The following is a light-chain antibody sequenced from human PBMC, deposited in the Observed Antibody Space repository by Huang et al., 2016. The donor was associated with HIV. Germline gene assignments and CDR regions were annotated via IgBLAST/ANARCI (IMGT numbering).Light chain of an antibody. CDR2: MSS. J-gene: IGKJ4*01. CDR1: QSLVHDNGYSY. V-gene: IGKV2-28*01. Sequence: DIVMTQSPLSLPVTPGEPASISCRSSQSLVHDNGYSYLDWYLQKPGQSPQVLIYMSSVRAPGIPDRCSGGGSGTNFTLKINRVDAEDVGTYYCMQSLQSLTFGGGTRLEIK. CDR3: MQSLQSLT.